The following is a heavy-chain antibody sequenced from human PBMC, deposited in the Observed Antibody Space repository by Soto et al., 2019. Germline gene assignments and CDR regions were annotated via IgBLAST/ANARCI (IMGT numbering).Heavy chain of an antibody. J-gene: IGHJ6*02. Sequence: QVQLVQSGAEVKKPGASVKVSCKASGYTFTSYDMHWVRQAPGQGLEWMGIINPSGGSTSYAQKFQGRVTMTXXTXTXXVYMELSSLRSEDTAVYYCASLEDYYGSGSYLGDVWGQGTTVTVSS. CDR3: ASLEDYYGSGSYLGDV. V-gene: IGHV1-46*03. D-gene: IGHD3-10*01. CDR1: GYTFTSYD. CDR2: INPSGGST.